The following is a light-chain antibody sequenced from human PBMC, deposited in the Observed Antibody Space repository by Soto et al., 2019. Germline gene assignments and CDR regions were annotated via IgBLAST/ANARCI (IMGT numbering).Light chain of an antibody. Sequence: EIVMTQSPATLSVSPGERATLSCRTSQSVSSNLAWYQQKPGQAPRLLIYGASTRATGIPARFSGSGSGTEFILTISSLQSEDFALYYCQQYNNWPPITFGQGTKLEIK. J-gene: IGKJ2*01. CDR1: QSVSSN. CDR2: GAS. CDR3: QQYNNWPPIT. V-gene: IGKV3-15*01.